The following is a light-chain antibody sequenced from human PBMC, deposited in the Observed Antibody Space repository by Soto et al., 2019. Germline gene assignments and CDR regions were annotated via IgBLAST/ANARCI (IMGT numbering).Light chain of an antibody. CDR1: RDDVGGYNY. J-gene: IGLJ2*01. CDR3: NSYVTSNVVV. CDR2: EVN. V-gene: IGLV2-8*01. Sequence: QSGLTQPPSASGSPGQAVTISCTGTRDDVGGYNYVSWYQQHPGKAPKLIIYEVNKRPSGVPARFSGSKSGNTASLTVSGIQAEDEAVYYCNSYVTSNVVVFGGGTKVTVL.